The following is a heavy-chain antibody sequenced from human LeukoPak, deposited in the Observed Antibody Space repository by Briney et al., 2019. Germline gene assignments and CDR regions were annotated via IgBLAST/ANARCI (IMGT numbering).Heavy chain of an antibody. CDR3: ATEMATNANYYYYGMDV. CDR1: GYTLTELS. CDR2: FDPEDGET. Sequence: ASVKVSCKVSGYTLTELSMHWLRQAPGKGLEWMGGFDPEDGETIYAQKFQGRVTMTEDTSTDTAYMELSSLRSEDTAVYYCATEMATNANYYYYGMDVWGQGTTVTVSS. J-gene: IGHJ6*02. V-gene: IGHV1-24*01. D-gene: IGHD5-24*01.